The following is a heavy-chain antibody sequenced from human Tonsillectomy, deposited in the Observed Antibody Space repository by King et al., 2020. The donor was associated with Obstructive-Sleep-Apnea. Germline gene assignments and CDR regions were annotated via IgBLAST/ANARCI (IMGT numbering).Heavy chain of an antibody. J-gene: IGHJ3*02. V-gene: IGHV3-48*04. CDR2: ICSSCATI. CDR1: GFTFSDST. CDR3: ATDSKSGREVGAFDI. Sequence: VQLVESGGGLVQPGGSLRLSCAASGFTFSDSTMNWVRQAPGKGLEWVSYICSSCATIYYADSVKGRFTISRDNAENSLYLQMSSLRAEDTAVYYCATDSKSGREVGAFDIWGQGTMVPVSS. D-gene: IGHD1-26*01.